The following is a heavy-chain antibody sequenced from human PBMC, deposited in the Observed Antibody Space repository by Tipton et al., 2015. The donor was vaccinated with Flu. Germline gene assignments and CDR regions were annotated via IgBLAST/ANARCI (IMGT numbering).Heavy chain of an antibody. CDR3: ARLAVVTAVKNGGRAFFDF. D-gene: IGHD3-16*01. CDR2: VYPSDSDA. CDR1: GYTFSTYW. V-gene: IGHV5-51*01. J-gene: IGHJ4*02. Sequence: VQLVQSGAEVKKPGESLKISCKGSGYTFSTYWIAWVRQMPGRGLEVMGFVYPSDSDAKYSPSFEGQVIMSADKSINTAYLQWTDLKASDTAMYYCARLAVVTAVKNGGRAFFDFWGQGTPVTVSS.